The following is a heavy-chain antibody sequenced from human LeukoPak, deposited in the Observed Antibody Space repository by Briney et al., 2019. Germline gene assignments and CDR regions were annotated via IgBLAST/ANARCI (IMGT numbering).Heavy chain of an antibody. V-gene: IGHV1-18*01. D-gene: IGHD2-2*01. J-gene: IGHJ4*02. Sequence: ASVKVSCKASGYTFTSYGISWVRQAPGQGLEWMGWISAYNGNTNYAQKLQGRVTMTTDTSTSTAYMELRSLRSDDTAVYYCARDGRELLLRGMLDYWYQGTRVTVSS. CDR1: GYTFTSYG. CDR2: ISAYNGNT. CDR3: ARDGRELLLRGMLDY.